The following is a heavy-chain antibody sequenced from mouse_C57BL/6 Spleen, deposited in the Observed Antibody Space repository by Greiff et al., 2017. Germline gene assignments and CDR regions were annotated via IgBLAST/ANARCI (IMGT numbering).Heavy chain of an antibody. J-gene: IGHJ2*01. CDR1: GYTFTDYY. V-gene: IGHV1-26*01. D-gene: IGHD1-1*01. CDR2: INPNNGGT. Sequence: EVRLQQSGPELVKPGASVKISCKASGYTFTDYYMNWVKQSHGKSLEWIGDINPNNGGTSYNQKFKGKATLTVDKSSSTAYMELRSLTSEDSAVYYCEGGSSLDYWGQGTTLTVSS. CDR3: EGGSSLDY.